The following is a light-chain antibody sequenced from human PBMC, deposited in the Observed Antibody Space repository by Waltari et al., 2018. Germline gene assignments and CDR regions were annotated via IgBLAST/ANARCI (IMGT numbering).Light chain of an antibody. CDR2: DAS. V-gene: IGKV3-20*01. CDR3: QKYGTLPAT. CDR1: ESVRRT. J-gene: IGKJ1*01. Sequence: EIVLTQSPGTLSLSPGERATLSCRASESVRRTLACYQQKPGQAPRLVLYDASSRATGIPDRFSGSESGTDFSLTISRLEAEDFAVYYCQKYGTLPATFGQGTKVEVK.